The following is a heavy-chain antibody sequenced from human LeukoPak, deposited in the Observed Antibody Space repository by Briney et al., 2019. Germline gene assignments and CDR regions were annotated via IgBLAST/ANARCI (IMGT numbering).Heavy chain of an antibody. CDR1: GFNFRSSA. J-gene: IGHJ5*02. V-gene: IGHV3-23*01. CDR2: ISGSGEST. Sequence: GGSLRLSCAASGFNFRSSAMIWGRQAPGMGLEWGSGISGSGESTYYADSVRGRFTISRDNYRDTLYLQMDSPRAEDSGVYFCVQGDLVVITAVWGAWGQGILVTVSS. D-gene: IGHD2-21*02. CDR3: VQGDLVVITAVWGA.